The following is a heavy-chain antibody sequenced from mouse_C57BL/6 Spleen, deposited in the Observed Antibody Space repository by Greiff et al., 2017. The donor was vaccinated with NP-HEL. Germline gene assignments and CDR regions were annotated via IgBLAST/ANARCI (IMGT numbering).Heavy chain of an antibody. CDR3: ARSDSYDWFAY. V-gene: IGHV1-81*01. D-gene: IGHD2-12*01. CDR1: GYTFTSYG. J-gene: IGHJ3*01. CDR2: IYPRSGNT. Sequence: QVQLQQSGAELARPGASVKLSCKASGYTFTSYGISWVKQRTGQGLEWIGEIYPRSGNTYYNEKFKGKATLTADKSSSTAYMELRSLTSEDSAVYFCARSDSYDWFAYWGQGTLVTVSA.